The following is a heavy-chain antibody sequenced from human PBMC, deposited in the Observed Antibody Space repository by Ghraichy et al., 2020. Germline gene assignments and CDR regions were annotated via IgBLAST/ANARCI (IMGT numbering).Heavy chain of an antibody. D-gene: IGHD1-20*01. Sequence: ASVKVSCKASGYTFTSYGISWVRQAPGQGLEWMGWISAYNGNTNYAQKLQGRVTMTTDTSTSTAYMELRSLRSDDTAVYYCARESKRINNWNAQVNWFDPWGQGTLVTVSS. J-gene: IGHJ5*02. CDR2: ISAYNGNT. V-gene: IGHV1-18*01. CDR3: ARESKRINNWNAQVNWFDP. CDR1: GYTFTSYG.